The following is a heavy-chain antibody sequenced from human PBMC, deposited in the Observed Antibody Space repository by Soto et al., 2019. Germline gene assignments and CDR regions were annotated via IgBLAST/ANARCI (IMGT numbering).Heavy chain of an antibody. CDR1: GGSIIGRDG. J-gene: IGHJ4*02. CDR3: ARVRGYGTGSYYKGFDY. Sequence: ALVMLCLSWAVAGGSIIGRDGWGWIRPPPGKGLEWIGSIYHSGSTYYNPSLKSRVTISVDTSKNQFSLKLSSVTAADTAVYYCARVRGYGTGSYYKGFDYWGQGTLVTVSS. V-gene: IGHV4-38-2*01. D-gene: IGHD3-10*01. CDR2: IYHSGST.